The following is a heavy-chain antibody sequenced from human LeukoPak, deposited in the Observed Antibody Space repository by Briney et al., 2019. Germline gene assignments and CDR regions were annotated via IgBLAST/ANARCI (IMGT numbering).Heavy chain of an antibody. CDR1: GFTFDDYA. CDR3: AKDLSSSHTFACFDH. Sequence: PGRSLRLSCAASGFTFDDYAMHWVRQAPGKGLEWVSGISWNSGSIGYADSVKGRFTISRDNAKNSLFLQMNSLRAEDMALYFCAKDLSSSHTFACFDHWGQGTLVTVSS. D-gene: IGHD6-13*01. V-gene: IGHV3-9*03. CDR2: ISWNSGSI. J-gene: IGHJ4*02.